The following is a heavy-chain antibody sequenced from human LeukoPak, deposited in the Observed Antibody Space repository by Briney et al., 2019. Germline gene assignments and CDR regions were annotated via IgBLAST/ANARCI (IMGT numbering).Heavy chain of an antibody. Sequence: ASVKVSCKASGYTFTGYYMHWVRQAPGQGLEWMGWINPNSGGTNYAQKFQGRVTMTRDTSISTAYMELSRLRSDDTAVYYCARDPYCSGGSCYSGPPVDYWGQGTLVTVSS. CDR2: INPNSGGT. V-gene: IGHV1-2*02. J-gene: IGHJ4*02. D-gene: IGHD2-15*01. CDR3: ARDPYCSGGSCYSGPPVDY. CDR1: GYTFTGYY.